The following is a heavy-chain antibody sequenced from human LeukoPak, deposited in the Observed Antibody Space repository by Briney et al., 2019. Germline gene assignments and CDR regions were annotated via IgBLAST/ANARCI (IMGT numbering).Heavy chain of an antibody. Sequence: GASVKVSCKASGYTFTSYAMNWVRQAPGQGLEWMGWINTNTGNPTYAQGFTGRFVFSLDTSVSTAYLQISSLKAEDTAVYYCARGLRRGFYGDPLYYYYGMDVWGQGTTVTVSS. CDR1: GYTFTSYA. CDR2: INTNTGNP. D-gene: IGHD4-17*01. J-gene: IGHJ6*02. CDR3: ARGLRRGFYGDPLYYYYGMDV. V-gene: IGHV7-4-1*02.